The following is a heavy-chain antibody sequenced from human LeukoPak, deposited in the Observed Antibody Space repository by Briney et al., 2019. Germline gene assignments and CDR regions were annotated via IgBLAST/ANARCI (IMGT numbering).Heavy chain of an antibody. D-gene: IGHD3-22*01. CDR3: AKDRVGFYYDSSGYYYTGFDY. CDR1: GFTFSSYG. J-gene: IGHJ4*02. CDR2: IRYDGSNK. V-gene: IGHV3-30*02. Sequence: GGSLRLSCAASGFTFSSYGMHLVRQAPGKGLEWVAFIRYDGSNKYYADSVKGRFTISRDNSKNTLYLQMNSLRAEDTAVYYCAKDRVGFYYDSSGYYYTGFDYWGQGTLVTVSS.